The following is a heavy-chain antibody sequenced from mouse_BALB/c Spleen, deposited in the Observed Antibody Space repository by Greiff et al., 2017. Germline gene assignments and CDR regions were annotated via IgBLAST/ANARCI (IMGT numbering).Heavy chain of an antibody. CDR1: GYTFTDYY. CDR3: ARSGNGKGGYYYAMDY. J-gene: IGHJ4*01. V-gene: IGHV1-84*02. D-gene: IGHD2-1*01. Sequence: QVQLQQSGPELVKPGASVKISCKASGYTFTDYYINWVKQKPGQGLEWIGWIYPGSGNTKYNEKFKGKATLTVDTSSSTAYMQLSSLTSEDSAVYYCARSGNGKGGYYYAMDYWGQGTSVTVSS. CDR2: IYPGSGNT.